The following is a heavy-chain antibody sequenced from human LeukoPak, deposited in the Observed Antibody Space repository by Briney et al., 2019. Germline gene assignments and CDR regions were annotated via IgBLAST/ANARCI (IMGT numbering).Heavy chain of an antibody. CDR3: ARGRDGYIGYFDY. D-gene: IGHD5-24*01. CDR2: IIPIFGTA. Sequence: SVKVSCKASGGTFSSYAISWVRQAPGQGLEWMGGIIPIFGTANYAQKFQGRVTITTDESTSTAYMELSSLRSEDTAVYYCARGRDGYIGYFDYWGQGTLVTVSS. V-gene: IGHV1-69*05. J-gene: IGHJ4*02. CDR1: GGTFSSYA.